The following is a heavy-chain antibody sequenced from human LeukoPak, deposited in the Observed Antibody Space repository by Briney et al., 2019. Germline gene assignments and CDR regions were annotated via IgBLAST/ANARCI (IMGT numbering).Heavy chain of an antibody. CDR2: IRYDGSDK. CDR3: AKDRVHYSGYDYFDH. CDR1: GFTFSSYG. V-gene: IGHV3-30*02. D-gene: IGHD5-12*01. J-gene: IGHJ5*02. Sequence: GGSLRLSCAASGFTFSSYGMHGVRQAPGKRLEWVAFIRYDGSDKNYADSVKGRFTISRYNSKNTLYLQMNSLRAEDTAVYYCAKDRVHYSGYDYFDHWGQGTLVTVSS.